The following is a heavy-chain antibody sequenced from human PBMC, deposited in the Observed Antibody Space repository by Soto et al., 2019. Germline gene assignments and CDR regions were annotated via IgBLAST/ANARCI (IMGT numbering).Heavy chain of an antibody. V-gene: IGHV1-69*14. CDR2: IMPVFPTP. Sequence: QVQLVQSGAEVKKSGSSVKVSCKTSGGTFRTSAISWVRQAPGQGLEWMGGIMPVFPTPDYAQKFQGRVTITADKSTVTAYMELSSLRSEDTAVYYCARDKDRQQLGGNYYYIMDVWGQGTTVTVSS. CDR1: GGTFRTSA. D-gene: IGHD3-3*02. CDR3: ARDKDRQQLGGNYYYIMDV. J-gene: IGHJ6*01.